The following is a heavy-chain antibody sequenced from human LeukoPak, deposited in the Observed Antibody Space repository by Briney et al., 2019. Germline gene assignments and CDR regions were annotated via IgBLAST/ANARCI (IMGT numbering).Heavy chain of an antibody. Sequence: GGSLRLSCAASGFTFSSYWMHWVRQVPGKGLVWVSLINNDGSNTRYADSVKGRFTISRDNAKNTLYLQMSSLRAEDTAVYYCARDTIAPPGDIDRWGQGTLVTVSS. D-gene: IGHD4-17*01. V-gene: IGHV3-74*01. CDR2: INNDGSNT. CDR3: ARDTIAPPGDIDR. CDR1: GFTFSSYW. J-gene: IGHJ5*02.